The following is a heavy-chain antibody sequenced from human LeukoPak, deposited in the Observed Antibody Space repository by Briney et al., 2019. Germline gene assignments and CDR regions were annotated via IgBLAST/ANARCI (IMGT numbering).Heavy chain of an antibody. CDR2: IWFDGSNI. V-gene: IGHV3-33*06. CDR3: AKVFVLWQQLVPLDY. CDR1: GFIFSSYG. D-gene: IGHD6-13*01. J-gene: IGHJ4*02. Sequence: GGSLRLSCAASGFIFSSYGMHWVRQAPGKGLEWVAVIWFDGSNIYYADSVKGRFTISRDNSKNSLYLQMSSLRAEDTAVYYCAKVFVLWQQLVPLDYWGQGTRVTVSS.